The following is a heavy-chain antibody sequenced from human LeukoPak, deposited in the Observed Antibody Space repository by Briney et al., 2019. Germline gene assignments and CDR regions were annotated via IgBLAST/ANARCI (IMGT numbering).Heavy chain of an antibody. CDR1: GFTFSDFP. D-gene: IGHD6-19*01. CDR3: AKGSDIAVADYFDY. CDR2: IFPSSVEI. V-gene: IGHV3-23*01. J-gene: IGHJ4*02. Sequence: GGSLRLSCAASGFTFSDFPMIWVRQAPGKGLEWVSTIFPSSVEIHYADSVKGRFTISRDNSRSTLSLQMDSLRAEDTAVYYCAKGSDIAVADYFDYWGQGTLVTVSS.